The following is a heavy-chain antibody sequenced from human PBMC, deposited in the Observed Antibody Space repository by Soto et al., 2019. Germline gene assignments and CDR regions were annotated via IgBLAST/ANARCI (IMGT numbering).Heavy chain of an antibody. V-gene: IGHV3-23*01. CDR3: AKEDTSSGSLDY. D-gene: IGHD6-19*01. J-gene: IGHJ4*02. CDR2: ISDSGATT. CDR1: GFPFGENA. Sequence: GGSPRLSCAASGFPFGENAMSWVRQAPGKGLEWVSGISDSGATTYYADSVRGRFTISRDNSKNTLYLQMKSLRAEDSASYYCAKEDTSSGSLDYWGQGALVTVSS.